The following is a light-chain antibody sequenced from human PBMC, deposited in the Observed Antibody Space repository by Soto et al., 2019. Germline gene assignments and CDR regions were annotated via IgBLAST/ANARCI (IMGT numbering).Light chain of an antibody. CDR1: QNIAKY. CDR2: DTF. CDR3: KQRSNWRWT. V-gene: IGKV3-11*01. J-gene: IGKJ1*01. Sequence: EIVLTQSRVTLSLSPGERVTLSCRASQNIAKYLAWHQQRPGQSPRLLFYDTFNRAAGIPPSFSGSRSGTDFTLNICSLEPEDFAVYYCKQRSNWRWTFGQGTNVEVK.